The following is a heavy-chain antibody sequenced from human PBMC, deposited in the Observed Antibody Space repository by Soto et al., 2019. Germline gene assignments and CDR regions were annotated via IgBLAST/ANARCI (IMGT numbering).Heavy chain of an antibody. CDR3: ARENIVVVPAAMPSAYYYGMDV. J-gene: IGHJ6*02. V-gene: IGHV3-11*06. CDR1: GFTFSDYY. CDR2: ISSSSSYT. Sequence: GGSLRLSCAASGFTFSDYYMSWIRQAPGKGLEWVSYISSSSSYTNYADSVKGRFTISRDNAKNSLYLQMNSLRAEDTAVYYCARENIVVVPAAMPSAYYYGMDVWGQGTTVTVSS. D-gene: IGHD2-2*01.